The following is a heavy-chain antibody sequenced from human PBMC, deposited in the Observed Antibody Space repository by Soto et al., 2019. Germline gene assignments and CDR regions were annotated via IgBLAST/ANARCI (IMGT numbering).Heavy chain of an antibody. Sequence: ASVKVSCKASGYIFTGYYMHWVRQAPGQGLEWMGWINPNSGDTNYTQKFQGWVTMTRDTSISTAYMELSRLRSDDTAVYYCATSRISIAVAGETEYYFDYWGQGTPGTVS. CDR3: ATSRISIAVAGETEYYFDY. D-gene: IGHD6-19*01. V-gene: IGHV1-2*04. CDR2: INPNSGDT. J-gene: IGHJ4*02. CDR1: GYIFTGYY.